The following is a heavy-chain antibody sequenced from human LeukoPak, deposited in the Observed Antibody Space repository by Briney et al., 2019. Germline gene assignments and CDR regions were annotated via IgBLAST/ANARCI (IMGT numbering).Heavy chain of an antibody. CDR3: ARVRTGGDYYDAFDI. Sequence: SETLSLTCTVSGGSISSYYWSWIRQPPGKGLEWIGYIYYSGSTNYNPSLKSRVTISVDTSKNQFSLKLSSVTAADTAVYYCARVRTGGDYYDAFDIWGQGTMVTVSS. CDR1: GGSISSYY. CDR2: IYYSGST. V-gene: IGHV4-59*01. J-gene: IGHJ3*02. D-gene: IGHD4-17*01.